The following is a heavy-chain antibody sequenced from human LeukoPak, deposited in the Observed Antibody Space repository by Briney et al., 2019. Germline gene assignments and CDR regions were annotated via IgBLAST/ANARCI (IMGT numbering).Heavy chain of an antibody. J-gene: IGHJ4*02. Sequence: ASVKVSCKASGGTFSIYAISWVRQAPGQGLEWMGGIVPIFGTANYAQKFQGRVTITADESTSTAYMELSSLRSEDTAVYYCARAPKLNYYEGFDYWGQGTLVTVSS. V-gene: IGHV1-69*13. CDR3: ARAPKLNYYEGFDY. D-gene: IGHD3-22*01. CDR1: GGTFSIYA. CDR2: IVPIFGTA.